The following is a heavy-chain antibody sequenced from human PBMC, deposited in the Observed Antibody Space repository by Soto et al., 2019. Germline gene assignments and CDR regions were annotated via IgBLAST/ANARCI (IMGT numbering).Heavy chain of an antibody. Sequence: GGSLRLSCISSGFTFRTYTMNWVRQAPGKGLEWVSGIRGFSPYTFYAESVKGRFTISRDNAKNSLYLQMNSLRAEDTAVYYCAKRAAVAHYVYYFDYWGQGTLVTVSS. CDR2: IRGFSPYT. D-gene: IGHD6-19*01. V-gene: IGHV3-21*01. J-gene: IGHJ4*02. CDR1: GFTFRTYT. CDR3: AKRAAVAHYVYYFDY.